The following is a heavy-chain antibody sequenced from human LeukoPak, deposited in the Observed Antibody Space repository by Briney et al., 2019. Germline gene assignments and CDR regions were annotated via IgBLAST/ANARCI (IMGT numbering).Heavy chain of an antibody. CDR2: IIPIFGTA. J-gene: IGHJ5*02. CDR1: GGTFSSYA. CDR3: ASSYVVFRWFDP. V-gene: IGHV1-69*05. Sequence: ASVKVSCKASGGTFSSYAISWVRQAPGQGLEWMGGIIPIFGTANYAQKFQGRVTITTDESTSTAYMELSSLRSEDTAVYYCASSYVVFRWFDPWGQGTLVTASS. D-gene: IGHD3-16*01.